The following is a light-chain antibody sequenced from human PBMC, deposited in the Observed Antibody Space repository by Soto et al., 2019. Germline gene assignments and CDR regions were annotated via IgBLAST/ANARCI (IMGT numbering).Light chain of an antibody. CDR3: QQYDSYPYT. CDR1: QTISSW. J-gene: IGKJ2*01. Sequence: DIPMTQFPSTLSASIGDRVTITCRASQTISSWLAWYQQKPGKAPKLLIYKASSLEIEVPSRFSGSGSGTDFTLTISSLQPDDFATYYCQQYDSYPYTFGQRTRLEIK. CDR2: KAS. V-gene: IGKV1-5*03.